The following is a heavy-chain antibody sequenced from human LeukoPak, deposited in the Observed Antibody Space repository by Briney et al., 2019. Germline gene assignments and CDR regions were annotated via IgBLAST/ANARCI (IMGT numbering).Heavy chain of an antibody. CDR2: FDPEDGET. CDR3: ARDLRPVTTGDY. CDR1: GYTLTELS. D-gene: IGHD4-17*01. Sequence: ASVKVSCKVSGYTLTELSMHWVRQAPGKGLEWMGGFDPEDGETIYAQKFQGRVTMTTDTSTSTAYMELRSLRSDDTAVYYCARDLRPVTTGDYWGQGTLVTVSS. V-gene: IGHV1-24*01. J-gene: IGHJ4*02.